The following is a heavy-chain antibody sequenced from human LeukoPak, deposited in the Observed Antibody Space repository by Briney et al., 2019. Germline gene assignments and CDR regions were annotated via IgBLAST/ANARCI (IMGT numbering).Heavy chain of an antibody. D-gene: IGHD1-14*01. Sequence: GGSLRLSCAASGFTFSSYSMNWVRQAPGKGLEWVSSISSSSSYIYYADSVKGRFTISRDNAKNSLYLQMNSLRAEDTAVCYCARAGFSGKRNYYYYMDVWGKGTTVTVSS. CDR1: GFTFSSYS. CDR3: ARAGFSGKRNYYYYMDV. V-gene: IGHV3-21*01. CDR2: ISSSSSYI. J-gene: IGHJ6*03.